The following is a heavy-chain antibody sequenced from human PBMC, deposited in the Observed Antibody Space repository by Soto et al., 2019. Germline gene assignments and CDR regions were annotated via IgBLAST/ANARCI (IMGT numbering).Heavy chain of an antibody. J-gene: IGHJ4*02. CDR3: ARPKGSYSSGYYYFDY. Sequence: QVQLVQSGAEVKQPGSSVKVSCKTSGGTFSTYAIYWVRQAPGQGLEWMGAIIPLFGTADYAQKFQGRVTITADESTSTAYMELSSLRSEDTAVSYCARPKGSYSSGYYYFDYWGQGTLVTVSS. V-gene: IGHV1-69*01. CDR1: GGTFSTYA. CDR2: IIPLFGTA. D-gene: IGHD6-19*01.